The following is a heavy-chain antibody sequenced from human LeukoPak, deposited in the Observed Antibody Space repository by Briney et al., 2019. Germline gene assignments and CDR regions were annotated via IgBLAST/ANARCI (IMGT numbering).Heavy chain of an antibody. J-gene: IGHJ3*02. CDR2: ISAYNGNT. CDR1: GYTFNSYG. Sequence: ASVKVSCKASGYTFNSYGISWVRQAPGQGLEWMGWISAYNGNTNYAQKLQGRVTMTTDTSTSTAYMDLSRLRSDDTAVYYCARAGVWDYSDSSGYHNAAFDIWGQGTMVTVSS. V-gene: IGHV1-18*01. D-gene: IGHD3-22*01. CDR3: ARAGVWDYSDSSGYHNAAFDI.